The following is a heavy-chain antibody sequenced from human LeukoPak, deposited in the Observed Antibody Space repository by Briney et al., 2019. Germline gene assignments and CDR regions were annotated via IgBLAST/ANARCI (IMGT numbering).Heavy chain of an antibody. Sequence: SETLSLTCAVSGGSISSGGYSWSWIRQPPGKGLEWIGYIYHSGSTYYNPSLKSRVTISVDRSKNQFSLKLSSVTAADTAVYYCASGAQRWGDAFDIWGQGTMVTVSS. J-gene: IGHJ3*02. CDR1: GGSISSGGYS. CDR3: ASGAQRWGDAFDI. V-gene: IGHV4-30-2*01. CDR2: IYHSGST. D-gene: IGHD4-23*01.